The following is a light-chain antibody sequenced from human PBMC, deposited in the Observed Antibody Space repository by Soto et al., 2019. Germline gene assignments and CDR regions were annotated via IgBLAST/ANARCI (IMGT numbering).Light chain of an antibody. Sequence: DIKMTHSPSSLSASVGDRVNITCRASQSITTFLAWYQQQPGKAPKLLIYKASSLESGVPSRFSGSGSGTEFTLTISSLQPDEFATYDCQQYNSYWTCGQGNKVDIK. CDR3: QQYNSYWT. CDR2: KAS. CDR1: QSITTF. V-gene: IGKV1-5*03. J-gene: IGKJ1*01.